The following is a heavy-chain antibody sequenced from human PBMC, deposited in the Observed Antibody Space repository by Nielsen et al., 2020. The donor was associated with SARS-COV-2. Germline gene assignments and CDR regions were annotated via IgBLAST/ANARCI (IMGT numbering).Heavy chain of an antibody. J-gene: IGHJ3*01. V-gene: IGHV3-7*01. CDR2: IKKDGTEQ. CDR1: GFTFSSYW. D-gene: IGHD6-13*01. Sequence: GESLEISCAASGFTFSSYWMSWVRQAPEKGLEWVANIKKDGTEQYYVDSVKGRFTISRDNAKNLVYLQMNSLRAEDTAVYYCARDGYTAGFNFWGQGTRVTVSS. CDR3: ARDGYTAGFNF.